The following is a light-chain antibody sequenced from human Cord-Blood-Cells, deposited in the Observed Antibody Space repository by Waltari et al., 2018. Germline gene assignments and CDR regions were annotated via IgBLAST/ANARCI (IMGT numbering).Light chain of an antibody. CDR1: SSDVGGYAL. V-gene: IGLV2-23*02. Sequence: QSALTQPASVPGSPGHSITISRTATSSDVGGYALVSWYQQPPGKPPKLMIYEVSKRPSGVSNRFSGSKSGNTASLTISGLQAEDEADYYCCSYAGSSTLVFGGGTKLTVL. CDR3: CSYAGSSTLV. CDR2: EVS. J-gene: IGLJ2*01.